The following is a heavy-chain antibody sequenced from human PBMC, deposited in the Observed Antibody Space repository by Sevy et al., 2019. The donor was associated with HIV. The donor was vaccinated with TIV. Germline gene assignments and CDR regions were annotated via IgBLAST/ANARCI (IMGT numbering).Heavy chain of an antibody. CDR2: IYSDGST. D-gene: IGHD5-18*01. Sequence: GGSLRLSCAASGFTVSNNYMNWVRQAPGKGLEWVSVIYSDGSTYYVDSVKGRFTISRDNSKNTLFLQMNSLRDDDTAVYYCARVPPYSYGFGVDYWGQGTLVTVSS. J-gene: IGHJ4*02. V-gene: IGHV3-53*01. CDR3: ARVPPYSYGFGVDY. CDR1: GFTVSNNY.